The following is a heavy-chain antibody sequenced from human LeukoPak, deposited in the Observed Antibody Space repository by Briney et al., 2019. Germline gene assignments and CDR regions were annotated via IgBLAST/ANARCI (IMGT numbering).Heavy chain of an antibody. Sequence: GASVKVSGKVSGYTLTELSMHWVRQAPGKGLEWMGGFDPEDGETIYAQKFQGRVTMTEDTSTDTAYMELSSLRSEDTAVYYCATGGVVVVPAAIHYYYGMDVWGQGTTVTVSS. CDR3: ATGGVVVVPAAIHYYYGMDV. CDR2: FDPEDGET. CDR1: GYTLTELS. D-gene: IGHD2-2*02. V-gene: IGHV1-24*01. J-gene: IGHJ6*02.